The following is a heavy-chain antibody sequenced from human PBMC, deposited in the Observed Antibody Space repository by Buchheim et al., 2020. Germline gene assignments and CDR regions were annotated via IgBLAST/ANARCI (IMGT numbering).Heavy chain of an antibody. CDR3: TNRAWLEQ. J-gene: IGHJ4*02. D-gene: IGHD5-12*01. V-gene: IGHV3-7*01. CDR2: INTDGSEK. CDR1: GFIFSDQW. Sequence: EVQVVESGGGLVQPGGSLRLSCVASGFIFSDQWMSWVRRAPGKGLEWVANINTDGSEKNYVDSVKGRFTVSRDNAKNSFYLQMNSLRAEDTAVYYCTNRAWLEQWGQGTL.